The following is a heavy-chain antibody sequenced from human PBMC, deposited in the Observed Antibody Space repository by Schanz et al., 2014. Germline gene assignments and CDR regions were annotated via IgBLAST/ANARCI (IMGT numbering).Heavy chain of an antibody. CDR3: AKSQGSSFDS. CDR2: LSEGGGGT. V-gene: IGHV3-23*01. J-gene: IGHJ4*02. Sequence: EVHLLESGGGLVPPGGSLRLSCAASGFSFTTYAMSWVRQAPGKGLEWVSALSEGGGGTHYADSVRGRFTISRDNSKSTLYLQMSSLRAEDTAVYYCAKSQGSSFDSWGQGTLVTVSS. D-gene: IGHD6-13*01. CDR1: GFSFTTYA.